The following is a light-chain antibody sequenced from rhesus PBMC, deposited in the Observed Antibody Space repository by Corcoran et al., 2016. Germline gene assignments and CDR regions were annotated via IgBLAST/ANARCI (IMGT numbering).Light chain of an antibody. V-gene: IGKV1-22*01. CDR2: KAS. CDR3: QQYSSRPPT. J-gene: IGKJ4*01. CDR1: QGISSW. Sequence: DIQMTQSPSSLSASVGDTVTITCRASQGISSWLAWYQQKPGKAHKLRIYKASSLQSGVPSRFSGSGSGTDFTLTISSMQSEDFATYYCQQYSSRPPTFGGGTEVELK.